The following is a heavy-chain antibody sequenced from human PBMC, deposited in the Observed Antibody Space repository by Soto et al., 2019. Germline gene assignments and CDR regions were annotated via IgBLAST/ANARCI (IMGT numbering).Heavy chain of an antibody. D-gene: IGHD2-8*01. CDR1: GFTFSSYG. Sequence: QVQLVESGGGVVQPGRSLRLSCAASGFTFSSYGMHWVRQAPGKGLEWVAVISYDGSNKYYADSVKGRFTISRDNSKNTLYLQMNSLRAEDTAVYYCAKDWPTVLMVYGARLYGMDVW. V-gene: IGHV3-30*18. CDR3: AKDWPTVLMVYGARLYGMDV. CDR2: ISYDGSNK. J-gene: IGHJ6*01.